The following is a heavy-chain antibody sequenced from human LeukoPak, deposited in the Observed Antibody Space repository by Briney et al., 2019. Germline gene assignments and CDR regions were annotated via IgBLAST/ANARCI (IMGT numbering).Heavy chain of an antibody. CDR3: ARETPGSVYPDATFDY. D-gene: IGHD1-26*01. CDR1: GDSVSSNSAA. V-gene: IGHV6-1*01. CDR2: TYYRSKWYN. J-gene: IGHJ4*02. Sequence: SQTLSLTCAISGDSVSSNSAAWNWIRQSPSRGLEWLGRTYYRSKWYNDYAVSVKSRITINPDTSKNQFSLKLSSVTAADTAVYYCARETPGSVYPDATFDYWGQGTLVTVSS.